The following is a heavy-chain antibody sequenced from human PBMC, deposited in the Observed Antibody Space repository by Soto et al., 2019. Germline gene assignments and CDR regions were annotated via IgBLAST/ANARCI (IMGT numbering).Heavy chain of an antibody. J-gene: IGHJ3*02. Sequence: GASVKVSCKASGYTFTSYDINWVRQATGQGLERMGWMNPNSGNTGYAQKFQGRGTMTRNTSISTAYMEKSSLRSEDTTEKYKTGLGLITFGGVIAIEQYAFDIWGQGTMVTVSS. CDR1: GYTFTSYD. V-gene: IGHV1-8*01. D-gene: IGHD3-16*02. CDR2: MNPNSGNT. CDR3: TGLGLITFGGVIAIEQYAFDI.